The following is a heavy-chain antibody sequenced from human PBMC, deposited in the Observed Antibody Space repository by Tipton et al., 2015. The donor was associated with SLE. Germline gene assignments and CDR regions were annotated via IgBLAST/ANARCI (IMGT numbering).Heavy chain of an antibody. V-gene: IGHV3-23*01. Sequence: SLRLSCAASGFTFSSYAMSWVRQAPGKGLEWVSAISGSGGSTYYADSVKGRFTISRDNSKNTLYLQMNSLRAEDTAVYYCERDPGRAYCGGDCSFYFDYWGQGTLVTVSS. CDR1: GFTFSSYA. J-gene: IGHJ4*02. CDR2: ISGSGGST. CDR3: ERDPGRAYCGGDCSFYFDY. D-gene: IGHD2-21*01.